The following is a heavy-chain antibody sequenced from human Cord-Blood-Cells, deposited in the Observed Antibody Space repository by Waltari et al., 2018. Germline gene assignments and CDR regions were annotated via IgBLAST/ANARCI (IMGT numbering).Heavy chain of an antibody. J-gene: IGHJ3*02. V-gene: IGHV3-23*01. CDR1: GFTFSSDA. Sequence: EVQLLESGGGLVQPGGSLRLSCAASGFTFSSDAMSWVRQAPGKGLEWVSASSGSGGSTYYADSVKGRFTISRDNSKNTLYLQMNSLRAEDTAVYYCAKHSPYYDFWSGYYAFDIWGQGTMVTVSS. CDR2: SSGSGGST. D-gene: IGHD3-3*01. CDR3: AKHSPYYDFWSGYYAFDI.